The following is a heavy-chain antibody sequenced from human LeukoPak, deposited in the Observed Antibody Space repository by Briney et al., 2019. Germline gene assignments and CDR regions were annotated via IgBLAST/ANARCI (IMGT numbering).Heavy chain of an antibody. CDR3: ARSGITIFGSYYYYGMDV. CDR1: GGSISGYF. Sequence: SETLSLTCTVSGGSISGYFWSWIRQPAGKGLEWIGRVYTSGSTNYNPSLKSRVTMSVDTSKNQFSLKLSSVTAADTAVYYCARSGITIFGSYYYYGMDVWGQGTTVTVSS. CDR2: VYTSGST. V-gene: IGHV4-4*07. D-gene: IGHD3-3*01. J-gene: IGHJ6*02.